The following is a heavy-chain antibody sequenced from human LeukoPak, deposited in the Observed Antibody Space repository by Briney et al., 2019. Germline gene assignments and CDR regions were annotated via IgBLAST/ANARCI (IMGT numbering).Heavy chain of an antibody. V-gene: IGHV4-61*08. D-gene: IGHD5-24*01. CDR2: IYTSGST. CDR1: GGSISSGDYY. CDR3: ARHQRWLQWATSGEPFDY. J-gene: IGHJ4*02. Sequence: SETLSLTCTVSGGSISSGDYYWSWIRQPPGKGLEWIGYIYTSGSTNYNPSLKSRVTISVDTSKNQFSLKLSSVTAADTAVYYCARHQRWLQWATSGEPFDYWGQGTLVTVSS.